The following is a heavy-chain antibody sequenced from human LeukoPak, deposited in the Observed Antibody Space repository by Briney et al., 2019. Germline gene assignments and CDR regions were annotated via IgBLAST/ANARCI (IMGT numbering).Heavy chain of an antibody. J-gene: IGHJ4*02. Sequence: GESLKISCKGSGYSFTSYWIGWVRQMPGKGLEWMGIIYPGDSDTRYSPSFQGQVTISADKSISTAYLQWSSQKASDTAMYYCARHSIVRGVIRFVDYWGQGTLVTVSS. D-gene: IGHD3-10*01. CDR2: IYPGDSDT. CDR3: ARHSIVRGVIRFVDY. V-gene: IGHV5-51*01. CDR1: GYSFTSYW.